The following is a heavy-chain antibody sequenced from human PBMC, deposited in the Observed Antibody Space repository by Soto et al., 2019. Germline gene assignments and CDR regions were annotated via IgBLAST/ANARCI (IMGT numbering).Heavy chain of an antibody. Sequence: PSETLSLTCTVSGASTSSGDYCWSWIRQHPGKGLEWIGYIYNSGSTYYNPSLKSRITISVDTSKNQFSLKLSSVTAADTAVYYCARERYYSHTSGIDSWGQGALVTVSS. D-gene: IGHD3-22*01. J-gene: IGHJ4*02. V-gene: IGHV4-31*03. CDR3: ARERYYSHTSGIDS. CDR2: IYNSGST. CDR1: GASTSSGDYC.